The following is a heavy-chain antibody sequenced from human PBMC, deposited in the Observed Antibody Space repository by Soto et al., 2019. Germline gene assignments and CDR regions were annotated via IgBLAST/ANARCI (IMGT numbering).Heavy chain of an antibody. CDR2: IYYSGST. V-gene: IGHV4-61*01. CDR3: ARSLNSYYESGGTEYFLY. D-gene: IGHD3-22*01. Sequence: PSETLSLTCTVSGGSVSSGSYYWSWIRQPPGKGLEWIGYIYYSGSTNYNPSLKSRVTISVDTSKNQFSLKLSTVTAADTAVYYCARSLNSYYESGGTEYFLYWGQGTLVTVSS. J-gene: IGHJ1*01. CDR1: GGSVSSGSYY.